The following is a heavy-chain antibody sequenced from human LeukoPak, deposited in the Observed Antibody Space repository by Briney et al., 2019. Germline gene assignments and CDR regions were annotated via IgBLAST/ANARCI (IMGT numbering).Heavy chain of an antibody. V-gene: IGHV3-48*02. CDR3: AREGDDGYNFEY. Sequence: GGSLRLSCASSGFAFSDYEMNWVRQAPGKGLGWVSYISSSGSIIYYADSVKGRFTISRDNAKNSLYLRMNSLRDEDTAVYFCAREGDDGYNFEYWGQGTLVTVSS. CDR1: GFAFSDYE. CDR2: ISSSGSII. D-gene: IGHD1-1*01. J-gene: IGHJ4*02.